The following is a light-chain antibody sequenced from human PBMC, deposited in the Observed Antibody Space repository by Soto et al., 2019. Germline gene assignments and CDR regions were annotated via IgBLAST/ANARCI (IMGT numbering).Light chain of an antibody. V-gene: IGLV2-14*01. Sequence: QFALTQPASVSGSPGQSITISCTGTSSDVGKYNYVSWYQQHPAKAPKLMIFEVSNRPSGVSNRFSGSKSGNTASLTISGLQAEDEAEYYCSSYTGSSINTVVFGGGTQLTVL. CDR3: SSYTGSSINTVV. J-gene: IGLJ2*01. CDR2: EVS. CDR1: SSDVGKYNY.